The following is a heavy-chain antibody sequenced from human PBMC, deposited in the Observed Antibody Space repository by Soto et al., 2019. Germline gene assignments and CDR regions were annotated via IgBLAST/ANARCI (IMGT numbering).Heavy chain of an antibody. J-gene: IGHJ4*02. CDR3: ARGGYSSSWRFDY. V-gene: IGHV1-69*01. CDR1: GGTVSSFA. D-gene: IGHD6-13*01. Sequence: QVQLVQSGAEVQKPGSSVRVSCKASGGTVSSFAISWVRQAPGQGLEWMGGIVPILGTAYYAKNFQGRVTITADESTNTAFMELTGLRSEDTAVYYCARGGYSSSWRFDYWGQGTLVTVSS. CDR2: IVPILGTA.